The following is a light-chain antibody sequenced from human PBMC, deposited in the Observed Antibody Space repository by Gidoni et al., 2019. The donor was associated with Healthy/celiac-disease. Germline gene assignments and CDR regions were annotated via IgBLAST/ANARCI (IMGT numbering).Light chain of an antibody. CDR2: AAS. CDR1: QSISSY. CDR3: QQSYSTPPIT. Sequence: IQMTQSPSSLSASVGDRVTITCRASQSISSYLNWYQQKPGKAPKLLIYAASSLQSGVPSRFSGSGSGTDFTITISSLQPEDFATYYCQQSYSTPPITFGQGTRLEIK. V-gene: IGKV1-39*01. J-gene: IGKJ5*01.